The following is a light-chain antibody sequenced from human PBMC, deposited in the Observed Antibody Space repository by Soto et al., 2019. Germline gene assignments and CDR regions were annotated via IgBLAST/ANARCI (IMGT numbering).Light chain of an antibody. CDR1: QTISYY. Sequence: DIQMTQSPSSLSASVGDRVTITCRASQTISYYLNWYQQKPGRAPKLLIYAASTLKSGVPSRFSGSGSGTDSTLTISSLQPEDIATYYCQQSYSTPKLTFGGGTKVEI. CDR3: QQSYSTPKLT. J-gene: IGKJ4*01. V-gene: IGKV1-39*01. CDR2: AAS.